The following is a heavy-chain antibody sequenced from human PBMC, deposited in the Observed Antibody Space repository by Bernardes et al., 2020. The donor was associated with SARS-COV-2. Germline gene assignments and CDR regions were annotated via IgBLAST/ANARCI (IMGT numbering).Heavy chain of an antibody. D-gene: IGHD3-3*01. CDR1: GFTFSSYA. J-gene: IGHJ4*02. Sequence: GGSLRLSCAASGFTFSSYAMSWVRQAPGKGLEWVSAISGSGGSTYYADSVKGRFTISRDNSKNTLYLQMNSLRAEDTAVYYCAKEHFSQGTYYDFWSGYYYYFDYWGQGTLVTVSS. V-gene: IGHV3-23*01. CDR2: ISGSGGST. CDR3: AKEHFSQGTYYDFWSGYYYYFDY.